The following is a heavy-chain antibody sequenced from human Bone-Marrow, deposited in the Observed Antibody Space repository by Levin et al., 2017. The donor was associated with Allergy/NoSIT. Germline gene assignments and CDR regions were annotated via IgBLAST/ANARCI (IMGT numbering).Heavy chain of an antibody. Sequence: SQTLSLTCTVSGGSINNGDYYWSWIRQPPGKGLEWIGYIYNNGSTDYNPSLKSRFIISADTSKNQFSLSLTSVTAADTAVYYCARNGSHSERVEAFHVWGQGTRVIVSS. V-gene: IGHV4-30-4*01. D-gene: IGHD2-21*01. CDR3: ARNGSHSERVEAFHV. CDR1: GGSINNGDYY. J-gene: IGHJ3*01. CDR2: IYNNGST.